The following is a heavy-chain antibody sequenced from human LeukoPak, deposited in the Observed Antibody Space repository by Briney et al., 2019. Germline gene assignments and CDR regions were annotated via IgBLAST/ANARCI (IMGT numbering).Heavy chain of an antibody. Sequence: ASVKVSCKASGYTFNKYSISWVRQAPGQGLEWMGWINTNTGNPTYAQGFTGRFVFSLDTSVSTAYLQISSLKAEDTAVYYCAREYYYGSGSGGWFDPWGQGTLVTVSS. CDR3: AREYYYGSGSGGWFDP. CDR1: GYTFNKYS. D-gene: IGHD3-10*01. J-gene: IGHJ5*02. V-gene: IGHV7-4-1*02. CDR2: INTNTGNP.